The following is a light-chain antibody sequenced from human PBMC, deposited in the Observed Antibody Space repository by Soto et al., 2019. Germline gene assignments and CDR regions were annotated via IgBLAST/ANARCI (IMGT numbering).Light chain of an antibody. J-gene: IGKJ1*01. V-gene: IGKV1-39*01. CDR1: QSISNY. CDR2: AAS. CDR3: QQSYSTPRT. Sequence: DIQMTQSPSPLSASVGDRVTITCRASQSISNYLNWYQQKPGKAPKLLMYAASSLQSGVPSRFSGNGSGTDFTLTISSLQPEDFATYYCQQSYSTPRTFGQGTKVEIK.